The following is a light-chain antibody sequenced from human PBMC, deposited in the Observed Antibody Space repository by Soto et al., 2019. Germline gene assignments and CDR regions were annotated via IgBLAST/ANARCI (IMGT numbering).Light chain of an antibody. CDR3: SSFVGAPVI. CDR2: EVN. V-gene: IGLV2-8*01. J-gene: IGLJ2*01. CDR1: STDVGEYNY. Sequence: QSALTQPPSASGSPGQSVTIPCAGTSTDVGEYNYVSWYQQHPGKVPKLIIFEVNKRPSGVPDRFSGSKSGDTASLTVSGLQDEDEADYYCSSFVGAPVIFGGGTKLTVL.